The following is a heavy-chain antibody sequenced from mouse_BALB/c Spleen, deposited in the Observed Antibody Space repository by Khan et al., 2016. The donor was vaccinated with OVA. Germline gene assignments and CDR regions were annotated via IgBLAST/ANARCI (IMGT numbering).Heavy chain of an antibody. J-gene: IGHJ2*01. Sequence: VELVESGPGLVAPSQSLSITCTVYGYSLTRYGVHWVRQPPGKGLEWLGLIWAGGSTTYNWALMSRLSISIDNSKSLVSLIMNSLQTDDTALYCCARSKYLARYWGQGTTLTVSS. CDR1: GYSLTRYG. D-gene: IGHD3-3*01. CDR3: ARSKYLARY. CDR2: IWAGGST. V-gene: IGHV2-9*02.